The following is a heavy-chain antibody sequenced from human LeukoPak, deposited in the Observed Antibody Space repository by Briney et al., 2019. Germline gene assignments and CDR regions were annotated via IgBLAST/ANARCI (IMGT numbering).Heavy chain of an antibody. CDR3: ARGLYYIDV. Sequence: PGGSLRLSCAASGFTFSTHTMAWVRQAPGKGLKWVSYISGSTSVIYYADSVKGRFTISRDNAKNSLYLQMNSLRTEDTAIYYCARGLYYIDVWGNGTAVTVS. V-gene: IGHV3-48*01. CDR2: ISGSTSVI. J-gene: IGHJ6*03. CDR1: GFTFSTHT.